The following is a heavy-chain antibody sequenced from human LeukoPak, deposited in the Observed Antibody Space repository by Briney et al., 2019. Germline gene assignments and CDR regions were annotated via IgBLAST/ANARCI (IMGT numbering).Heavy chain of an antibody. CDR2: INPNSCDT. CDR3: ARGSALQGARFPFAY. D-gene: IGHD1-26*01. Sequence: ASVKVSCKASGYTFTDYYMHWLRQAPGQRLEWMGWINPNSCDTKYAQNFQDRVTMTRDTSISTAYVELSGLASDDTALYYCARGSALQGARFPFAYWGQGTLVTVSS. CDR1: GYTFTDYY. V-gene: IGHV1-2*02. J-gene: IGHJ4*02.